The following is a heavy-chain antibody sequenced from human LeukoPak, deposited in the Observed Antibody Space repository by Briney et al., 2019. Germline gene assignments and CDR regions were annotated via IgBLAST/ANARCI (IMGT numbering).Heavy chain of an antibody. V-gene: IGHV1-69*05. CDR1: GGTFSSYA. CDR3: ARDHDYGGNLDY. J-gene: IGHJ4*02. CDR2: IIPIFGTA. Sequence: SVKVSCKASGGTFSSYAISWVRQAPGQGLEWMGRIIPIFGTANYGQKFQGRVTITTDESTSTAYMELSSLRSEDTAVYYCARDHDYGGNLDYWGQGTLVTVSS. D-gene: IGHD4-23*01.